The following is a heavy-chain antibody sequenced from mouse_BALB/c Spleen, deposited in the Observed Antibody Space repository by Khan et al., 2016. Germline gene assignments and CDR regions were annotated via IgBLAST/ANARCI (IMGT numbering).Heavy chain of an antibody. V-gene: IGHV4-1*02. CDR3: ASRDGYYVPWFAY. D-gene: IGHD2-3*01. Sequence: EVKLLESGGGLVQPGGSLKLSCAASGFDFSRYWMSWVRQAPGKGLEWIGEINPDSSTINYTPSLKDKFIVSRDNAKNTLYLQMSKVRSEDTALYYCASRDGYYVPWFAYWGQGTLVTVSA. CDR2: INPDSSTI. J-gene: IGHJ3*01. CDR1: GFDFSRYW.